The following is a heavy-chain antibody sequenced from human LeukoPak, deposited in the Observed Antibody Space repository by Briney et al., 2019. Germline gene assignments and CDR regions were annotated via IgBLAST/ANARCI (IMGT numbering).Heavy chain of an antibody. CDR2: INHSGST. Sequence: SETPSLTCAVYGGSFSGYYWSWIRQPPGKGLEWIGEINHSGSTNYNPSLKSRVTISVDTSKNQFSLKLSSVTAADTAVYYCALMVGSAGRDIWGQGTMVTVSS. CDR1: GGSFSGYY. D-gene: IGHD3-10*02. CDR3: ALMVGSAGRDI. J-gene: IGHJ3*02. V-gene: IGHV4-34*01.